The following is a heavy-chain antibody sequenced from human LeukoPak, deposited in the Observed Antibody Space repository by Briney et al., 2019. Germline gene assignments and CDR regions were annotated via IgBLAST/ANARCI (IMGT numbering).Heavy chain of an antibody. CDR1: GFTFSSYR. Sequence: GGSLRLSCAASGFTFSSYRMNWFRQAPGKGLEWVSSISSSSIYVYYADSVKGRFTISRDNAKNSLYLQVNSLRAEDTAVYYCASSNYWGQGTLVTVSS. J-gene: IGHJ4*02. CDR2: ISSSSIYV. CDR3: ASSNY. V-gene: IGHV3-21*01.